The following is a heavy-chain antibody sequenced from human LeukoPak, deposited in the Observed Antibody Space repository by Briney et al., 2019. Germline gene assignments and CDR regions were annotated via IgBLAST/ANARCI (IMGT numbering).Heavy chain of an antibody. D-gene: IGHD6-19*01. Sequence: GGSLRLSCAASGFTFSSYAMSWVRQAPGKGLEWVSAISGSGGSTYYADSVKGRFTISRDNPKNTLYLQMNSLRAEDTAVYYCAKGWSSGWSVFDYWGQGTLVTVSS. CDR2: ISGSGGST. CDR3: AKGWSSGWSVFDY. CDR1: GFTFSSYA. J-gene: IGHJ4*02. V-gene: IGHV3-23*01.